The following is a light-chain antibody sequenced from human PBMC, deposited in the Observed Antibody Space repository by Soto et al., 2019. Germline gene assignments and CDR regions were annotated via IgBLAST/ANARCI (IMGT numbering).Light chain of an antibody. V-gene: IGKV4-1*01. Sequence: DIEMTQSPDSLAVSLGERVTINCKSSQSVLFDSNRQNYLAWYQQKPGQPPKVLIYWASNRESGVPDRFSGSGSGTDFTLTITSLQAEDVAVYYCQQYYDSPFTFGPGTKVNLK. J-gene: IGKJ3*01. CDR3: QQYYDSPFT. CDR1: QSVLFDSNRQNY. CDR2: WAS.